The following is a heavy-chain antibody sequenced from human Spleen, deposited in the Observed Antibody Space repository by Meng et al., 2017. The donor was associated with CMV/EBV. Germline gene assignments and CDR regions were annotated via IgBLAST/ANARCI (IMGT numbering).Heavy chain of an antibody. CDR3: ARATSRADDAFDI. V-gene: IGHV4-34*01. CDR2: INHSGST. Sequence: SETLSLTCAVYDGSFSIYYWTWIRQPPGKGLEWIGEINHSGSTNYNPSLKSRLTMSIDTSKKQFSLKLSSVSPADTAVYYCARATSRADDAFDIWGQGTMVTVSS. CDR1: DGSFSIYY. J-gene: IGHJ3*02.